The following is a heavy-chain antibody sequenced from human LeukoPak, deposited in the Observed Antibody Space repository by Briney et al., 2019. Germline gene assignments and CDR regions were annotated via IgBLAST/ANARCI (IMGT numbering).Heavy chain of an antibody. CDR2: IYTSGSA. V-gene: IGHV4-4*09. CDR1: GGSISSYY. CDR3: ARPYRSGWYGAFDI. J-gene: IGHJ3*02. Sequence: PSETLSLTYTVSGGSISSYYWSWIRQSPGKGLEWIGYIYTSGSANYSPSLKSRVTISADTSKNQLSLKLSSVTAADTAVYYCARPYRSGWYGAFDIWGQGTMVTVSS. D-gene: IGHD6-19*01.